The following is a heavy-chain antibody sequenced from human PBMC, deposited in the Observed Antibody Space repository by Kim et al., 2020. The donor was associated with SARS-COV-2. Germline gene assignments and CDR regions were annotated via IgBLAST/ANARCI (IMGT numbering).Heavy chain of an antibody. D-gene: IGHD3-22*01. CDR3: ARGPSTDSPYYYYYGMDV. CDR1: GFTFSSYS. V-gene: IGHV3-48*04. CDR2: FSSSSSTI. Sequence: GGSLRLSCAASGFTFSSYSMNWVRQAPGKGLEWISYFSSSSSTIYYADSVKGRFTISRDNARNSLYLQMNSLRAEDTALYFCARGPSTDSPYYYYYGMDVWGQGTTVTVSS. J-gene: IGHJ6*02.